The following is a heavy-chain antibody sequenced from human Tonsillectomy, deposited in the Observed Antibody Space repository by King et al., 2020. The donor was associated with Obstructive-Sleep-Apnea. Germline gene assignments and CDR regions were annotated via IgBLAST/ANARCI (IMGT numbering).Heavy chain of an antibody. CDR3: TRALYYYDSSGYYYSFGY. V-gene: IGHV3-49*03. D-gene: IGHD3-22*01. J-gene: IGHJ4*02. CDR2: IRSKAYGGTT. CDR1: GFTFGDYA. Sequence: VQLVESGGGLVQPGRSLRLSCTASGFTFGDYAMSWFRQAPGKGLEWVGVIRSKAYGGTTEYAASVKGRFTISRDDSKSIAYLQMNSLKTEDTAVYYCTRALYYYDSSGYYYSFGYWGQGTLVTVSS.